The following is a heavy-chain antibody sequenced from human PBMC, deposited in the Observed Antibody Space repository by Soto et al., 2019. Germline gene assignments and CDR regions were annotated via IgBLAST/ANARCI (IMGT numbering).Heavy chain of an antibody. V-gene: IGHV1-69*13. D-gene: IGHD5-18*01. Sequence: SVKVSCKASGGTFSSYAISWVRQAPGQGLEWMGGIIPIFGTANYAQKFQGRVTITADESTSTAYMELSSLRSEDTAVYYCARGGRYSYGRTIYYGMDVWGQGTTVTVSS. J-gene: IGHJ6*02. CDR3: ARGGRYSYGRTIYYGMDV. CDR2: IIPIFGTA. CDR1: GGTFSSYA.